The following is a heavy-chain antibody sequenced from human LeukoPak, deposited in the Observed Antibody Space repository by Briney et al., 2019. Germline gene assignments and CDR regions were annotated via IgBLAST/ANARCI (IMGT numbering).Heavy chain of an antibody. Sequence: GESLKISCKGSGYSFTSYWIGWVRQMPGKGLGWMGIIYPGDSDTRYSPSFQGQVTFSADKSISTAYLQWSSLKASDTAMYYRARHKAEAGNFDYWGQGTLVTVSS. CDR3: ARHKAEAGNFDY. CDR1: GYSFTSYW. J-gene: IGHJ4*02. V-gene: IGHV5-51*01. CDR2: IYPGDSDT. D-gene: IGHD6-19*01.